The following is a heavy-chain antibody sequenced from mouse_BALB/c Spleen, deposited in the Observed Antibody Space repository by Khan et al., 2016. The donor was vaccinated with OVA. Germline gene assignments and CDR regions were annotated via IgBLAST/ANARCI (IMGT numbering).Heavy chain of an antibody. D-gene: IGHD2-1*01. V-gene: IGHV5-9-3*01. J-gene: IGHJ3*01. CDR2: ISSDGDYT. Sequence: EVELVESGGGLVKPGGSLKLSCAASGFTFSTYAMSWVRQTPEKRLEWVATISSDGDYTYYPDNVTGRFTISRDNAKNTLYLQMSSLRSEDTAMYYCARSRYGNFDYWGQGTLVTVSA. CDR3: ARSRYGNFDY. CDR1: GFTFSTYA.